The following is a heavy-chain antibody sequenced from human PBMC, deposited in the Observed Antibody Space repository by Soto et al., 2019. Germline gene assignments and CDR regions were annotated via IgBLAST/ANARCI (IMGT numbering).Heavy chain of an antibody. CDR1: GGSISSSSYY. V-gene: IGHV4-39*01. J-gene: IGHJ4*02. CDR3: ARLRGYSYGNFDY. D-gene: IGHD5-18*01. CDR2: IYYSGST. Sequence: ETPSLACTVSGGSISSSSYYWGWIRQPPGKGLEWIGSIYYSGSTYYNPSLKSRVTISVDTSKNQFSLKLSSVTAADTAVYYCARLRGYSYGNFDYWGQGTLVTVSS.